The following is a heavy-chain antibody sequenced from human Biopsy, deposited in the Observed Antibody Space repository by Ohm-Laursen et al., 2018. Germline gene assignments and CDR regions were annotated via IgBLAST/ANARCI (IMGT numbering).Heavy chain of an antibody. V-gene: IGHV4-59*01. J-gene: IGHJ4*02. CDR3: ARVGAGAPSIDYFDY. D-gene: IGHD1-26*01. Sequence: SETLSLTCTVSGGSIGSFFWSWIRQPPGKGLEWIGYIYYSGSTNYSPSLRSRVTISVDRSKNQFSLELSSVTAADTAVYYCARVGAGAPSIDYFDYWGQGALVTVSS. CDR1: GGSIGSFF. CDR2: IYYSGST.